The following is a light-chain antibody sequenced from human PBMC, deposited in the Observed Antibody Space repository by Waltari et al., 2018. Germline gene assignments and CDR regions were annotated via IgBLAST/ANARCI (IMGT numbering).Light chain of an antibody. Sequence: DIQMTQSPSSLSASVGDRVTITCRGSQSVGSNLSWYQQKPGKAPNLLIYAASTLQSGVPARFSASGSGTYFTLTISSLQPEDFASYYCQQSYSSPRPFGQGTKVEVK. CDR1: QSVGSN. V-gene: IGKV1-39*01. J-gene: IGKJ1*01. CDR3: QQSYSSPRP. CDR2: AAS.